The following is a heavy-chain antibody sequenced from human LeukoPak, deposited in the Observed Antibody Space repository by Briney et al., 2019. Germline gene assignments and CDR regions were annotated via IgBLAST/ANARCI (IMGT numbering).Heavy chain of an antibody. D-gene: IGHD4-17*01. V-gene: IGHV4-38-2*02. J-gene: IGHJ4*02. CDR1: GYSISSGYY. CDR2: IYHSGST. Sequence: SETLSLTCTVSGYSISSGYYWGWIRQPPGKGLEWIGSIYHSGSTYYNPSLKSRVTISVDTSKNQFSLKLSSVTAADTAVYYCARAESYGDFGYYFDYWGQGTLVTVSS. CDR3: ARAESYGDFGYYFDY.